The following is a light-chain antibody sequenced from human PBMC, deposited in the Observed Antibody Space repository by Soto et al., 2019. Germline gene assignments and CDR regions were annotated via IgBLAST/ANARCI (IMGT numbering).Light chain of an antibody. CDR2: GAS. J-gene: IGKJ1*01. CDR1: QSVGRN. CDR3: QQYGNRWT. V-gene: IGKV3-15*01. Sequence: EIVLTQSPVTLSVSPGERATLSCRASQSVGRNLAWYQQKTGQAPRLLIHGASTRATGFPARFSGSGSETEFNLTISSLQSEDFAVYYCQQYGNRWTFGQGTRVDI.